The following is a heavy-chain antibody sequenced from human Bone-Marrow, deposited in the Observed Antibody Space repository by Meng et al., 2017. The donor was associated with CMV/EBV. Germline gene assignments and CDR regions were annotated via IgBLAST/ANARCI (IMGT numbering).Heavy chain of an antibody. CDR2: ISSSSSYI. V-gene: IGHV3-21*01. Sequence: GGSLRLSCAASGFTFSTYSMNWVRQAPGKGLEWVSSISSSSSYIYYADSVKGRFTISRDNAKNSLYLQMNSLRAEDTAVYYCARAGISGSFWFDPWGQGTLVTVPQ. CDR3: ARAGISGSFWFDP. J-gene: IGHJ5*02. D-gene: IGHD1-26*01. CDR1: GFTFSTYS.